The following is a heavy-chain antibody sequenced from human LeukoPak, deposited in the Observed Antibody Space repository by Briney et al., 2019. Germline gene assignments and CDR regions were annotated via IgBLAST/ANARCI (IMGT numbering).Heavy chain of an antibody. CDR1: GFTFTDNY. V-gene: IGHV1-2*02. CDR3: VREGITKAFDL. J-gene: IGHJ4*02. D-gene: IGHD1-14*01. Sequence: ASVKVSCKASGFTFTDNYMHWVRLAPGQGLEWMGYINPHSGVTSFPQKFRGRVTLTTDTSISAAYMELSSLISDDTAMYYCVREGITKAFDLWGQGALVTVSS. CDR2: INPHSGVT.